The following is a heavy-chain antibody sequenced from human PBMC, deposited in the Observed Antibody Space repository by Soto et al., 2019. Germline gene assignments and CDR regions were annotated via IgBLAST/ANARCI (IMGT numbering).Heavy chain of an antibody. CDR1: GYTFTSYG. CDR3: AVSKITIGADHAFDI. D-gene: IGHD3-3*01. J-gene: IGHJ3*02. V-gene: IGHV1-18*01. CDR2: ISAYNGNT. Sequence: ASVTVSCKASGYTFTSYGISWVRQAPGQGLEWMGWISAYNGNTNYAQKLQGRVTMTTDTSTSTAYMELRSLRSDDTAVYYCAVSKITIGADHAFDIWGQGTMVTVSS.